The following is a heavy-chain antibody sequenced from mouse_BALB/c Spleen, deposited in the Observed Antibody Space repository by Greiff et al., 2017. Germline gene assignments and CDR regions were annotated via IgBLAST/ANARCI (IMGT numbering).Heavy chain of an antibody. D-gene: IGHD1-1*01. V-gene: IGHV7-3*02. Sequence: EVKLMESGGGLVQPGGSLRLSCATSGFTFTDYYMSWVRQPPGKALEWLGFIRNKANGYTTEYSASVKGRFTISRDNSQSILYLQMNTLRAEDSATYYCARLPRTVPFDYWGQGTTLTVSS. CDR3: ARLPRTVPFDY. CDR2: IRNKANGYTT. J-gene: IGHJ2*01. CDR1: GFTFTDYY.